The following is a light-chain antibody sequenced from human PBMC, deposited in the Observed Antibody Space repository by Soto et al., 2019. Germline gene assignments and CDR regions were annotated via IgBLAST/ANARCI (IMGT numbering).Light chain of an antibody. Sequence: EVVMTQSPATLSVSPGDTATLSCRASQSISSLLAWYQQRPGQSPRLLIYGASTRATGVPARFRGSGSETEFTLTINGLQSEDFGSYYCQQYYNWPRTFGQGTNVEIK. CDR1: QSISSL. CDR3: QQYYNWPRT. V-gene: IGKV3-15*01. J-gene: IGKJ1*01. CDR2: GAS.